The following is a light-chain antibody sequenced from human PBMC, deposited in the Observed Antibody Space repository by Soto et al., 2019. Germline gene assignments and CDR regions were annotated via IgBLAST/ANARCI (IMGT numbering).Light chain of an antibody. Sequence: QSVLTQPPSVSAAPGQRVTISCSGSNSNIGNNYVSWYQQFPGTAPKLLIYDNNNRPAGTPDRFSGSKSGTSATLGITGLQTGDEADYYCGTWDTSLSAGVFGGGTKLTVL. CDR2: DNN. J-gene: IGLJ2*01. CDR3: GTWDTSLSAGV. V-gene: IGLV1-51*01. CDR1: NSNIGNNY.